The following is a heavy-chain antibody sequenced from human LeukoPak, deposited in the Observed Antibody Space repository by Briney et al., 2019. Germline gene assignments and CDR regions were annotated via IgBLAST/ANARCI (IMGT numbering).Heavy chain of an antibody. CDR1: GFTFSDYY. Sequence: GGSLRLSCAASGFTFSDYYMSWIRQAPGKGLEWVSYISSSGSTIYYVDSVKGRFTISRDNSKNTLYLQMNSLTAEDTALYYCAKRAIAVAAYYFDYWGQGTLVTVSS. V-gene: IGHV3-11*01. D-gene: IGHD6-19*01. CDR2: ISSSGSTI. CDR3: AKRAIAVAAYYFDY. J-gene: IGHJ4*02.